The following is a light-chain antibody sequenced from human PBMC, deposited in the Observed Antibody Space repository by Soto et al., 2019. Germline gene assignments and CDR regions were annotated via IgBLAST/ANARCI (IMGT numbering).Light chain of an antibody. J-gene: IGKJ2*01. CDR2: AAS. Sequence: EIVLTQSPGTLSLSPGERATLSCRASQSVSSSYLAWYQQTPGQAPRVLIFAASTRATGIPDRFSGSGSGTDFTLTISRLEHEEFAVYYCQLYCSSPRYTFGNGTKLEIK. CDR1: QSVSSSY. V-gene: IGKV3-20*01. CDR3: QLYCSSPRYT.